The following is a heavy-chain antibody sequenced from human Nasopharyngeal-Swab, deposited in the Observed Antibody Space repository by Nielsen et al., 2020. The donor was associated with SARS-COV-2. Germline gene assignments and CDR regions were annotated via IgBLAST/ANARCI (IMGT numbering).Heavy chain of an antibody. D-gene: IGHD6-19*01. CDR1: GFTFSRDW. CDR3: ARGTSDWRGIDY. V-gene: IGHV3-74*01. Sequence: GGSLRLSCAASGFTFSRDWMHWVRQPPGKGLVGVSRISPDGRGTSFADPVKGRFTISRDNAKNTLYLQMNSLRVEDTAVYFCARGTSDWRGIDYWGQGTLVTVSS. J-gene: IGHJ4*02. CDR2: ISPDGRGT.